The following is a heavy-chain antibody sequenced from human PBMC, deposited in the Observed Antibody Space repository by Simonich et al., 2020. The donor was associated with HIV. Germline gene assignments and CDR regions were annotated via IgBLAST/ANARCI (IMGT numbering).Heavy chain of an antibody. J-gene: IGHJ2*01. CDR1: GHTLTELS. CDR2: FDTEDGQT. V-gene: IGHV1-24*01. Sequence: QVQLVQSGAEVKKPGASVKVSCKVYGHTLTELSMHWVRQAPGKGLEWIGGFDTEDGQTIYEQKFQGRVSMTEDTSTESAYMELSSLRSDDTAVYYCATWEVKDYVLTGYTYWYFDLWGRGTLVTVSS. D-gene: IGHD3-9*01. CDR3: ATWEVKDYVLTGYTYWYFDL.